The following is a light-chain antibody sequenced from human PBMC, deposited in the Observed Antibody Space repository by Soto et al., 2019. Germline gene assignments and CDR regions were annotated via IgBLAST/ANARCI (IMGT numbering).Light chain of an antibody. Sequence: QSALTQPASVSGSPGQSITISCTGTSSDVGGYNYVSWYQQHPGKAPKLMIYEVSNRPSGVSNRFSGSKSANTASLTISGLQAEDEADYYCSSYRSSSTYVFGTGTKLTVL. V-gene: IGLV2-14*01. CDR1: SSDVGGYNY. CDR3: SSYRSSSTYV. CDR2: EVS. J-gene: IGLJ1*01.